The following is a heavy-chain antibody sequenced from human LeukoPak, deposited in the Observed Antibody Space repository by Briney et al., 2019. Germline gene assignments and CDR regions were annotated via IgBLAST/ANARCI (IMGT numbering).Heavy chain of an antibody. CDR3: AREYSYGSGSHRTDY. J-gene: IGHJ4*02. V-gene: IGHV3-21*01. CDR2: ISSSSSYI. CDR1: GFTFSSYS. D-gene: IGHD3-10*01. Sequence: GGSLRLSCAASGFTFSSYSMNWVRQAPGKGLEWVSSISSSSSYIYYADSVKGRFTISRDNAKNSLYLQMNSLRAEDTAVYNCAREYSYGSGSHRTDYWGQGTLVTVPS.